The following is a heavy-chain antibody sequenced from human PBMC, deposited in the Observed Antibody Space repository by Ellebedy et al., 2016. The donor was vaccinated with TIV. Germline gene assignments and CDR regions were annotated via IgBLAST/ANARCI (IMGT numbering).Heavy chain of an antibody. D-gene: IGHD5-18*01. CDR1: VFSLSPRGMC. J-gene: IGHJ6*02. CDR3: ARIPHQGYEKYGMDV. Sequence: SGPPLVKPTQTLTLTCTFSVFSLSPRGMCVSWIRPPPGKALEWLARIDWDDDKYYSTSLKTRLTISKDTSKNQVVLKMTNMEPVDTATYYCARIPHQGYEKYGMDVWGQGTTVTVSS. CDR2: IDWDDDK. V-gene: IGHV2-70*11.